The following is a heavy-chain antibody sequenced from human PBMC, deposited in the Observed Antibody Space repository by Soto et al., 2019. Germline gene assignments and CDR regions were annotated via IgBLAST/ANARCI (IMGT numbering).Heavy chain of an antibody. D-gene: IGHD1-26*01. CDR2: ISAYNGNT. Sequence: AASVKVSCKASGYTFTNYGISWVRQAPGQGLEWMGWISAYNGNTNYAQKLQGRVTMTTDTSTSTAHMELRSLRSDDTAIYYCASTSGSSLLVDCWGQGTLVTVSS. J-gene: IGHJ4*02. CDR3: ASTSGSSLLVDC. CDR1: GYTFTNYG. V-gene: IGHV1-18*01.